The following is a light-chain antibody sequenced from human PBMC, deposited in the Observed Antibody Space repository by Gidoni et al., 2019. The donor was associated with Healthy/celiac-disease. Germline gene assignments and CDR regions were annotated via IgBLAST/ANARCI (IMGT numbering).Light chain of an antibody. Sequence: MVLTQSPATLSLSPGESATLSCRASQSVSSYLAWYKQKPGQVLRLLIYDGSNRATGISARCSGSGSGTDFTITISSLEPEDFAVYYCQQRSNWITFGQGTRLEIK. CDR1: QSVSSY. CDR2: DGS. J-gene: IGKJ5*01. CDR3: QQRSNWIT. V-gene: IGKV3-11*01.